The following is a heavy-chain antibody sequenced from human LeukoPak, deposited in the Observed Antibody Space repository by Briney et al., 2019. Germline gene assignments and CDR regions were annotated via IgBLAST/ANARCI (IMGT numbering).Heavy chain of an antibody. V-gene: IGHV3-30-3*01. J-gene: IGHJ6*02. CDR1: GFTFSSYA. CDR3: ARDGVAYYYYGMDV. Sequence: GGSLRLSCAASGFTFSSYAMHWVRQAPGKGLEWVAVISYDGSNKYYADSVKGRFTISRDNSKNTLYLQMNSLRAEDTAVYYCARDGVAYYYYGMDVWGQGTTVTVSS. CDR2: ISYDGSNK.